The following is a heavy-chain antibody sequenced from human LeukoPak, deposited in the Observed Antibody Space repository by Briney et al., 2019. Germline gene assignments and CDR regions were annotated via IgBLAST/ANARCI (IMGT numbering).Heavy chain of an antibody. V-gene: IGHV4-59*01. J-gene: IGHJ3*02. CDR1: GGSISSYY. Sequence: SESLSLTCTVPGGSISSYYWSWIRQPPGKGLEWIGYIYYSGSTNYNPSLKSRVTISVDTSKNQFSLKLSSVTAADTAVYYCARDLESSGWTAFDIWGQGTMVTVSS. CDR3: ARDLESSGWTAFDI. CDR2: IYYSGST. D-gene: IGHD6-19*01.